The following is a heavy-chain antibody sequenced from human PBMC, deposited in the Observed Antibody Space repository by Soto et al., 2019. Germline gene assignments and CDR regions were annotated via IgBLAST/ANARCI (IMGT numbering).Heavy chain of an antibody. CDR2: IIPIFGTA. CDR3: ARAYRVTAMYNWFDP. V-gene: IGHV1-69*13. Sequence: VASVKVSCKASGGTFSSYAISWVRQAPGQGLEWMGGIIPIFGTANYAQKFQGRVTITADESTSTAYMELSSLRSEDTAVYYCARAYRVTAMYNWFDPWGQGTLVTVSS. CDR1: GGTFSSYA. J-gene: IGHJ5*02. D-gene: IGHD2-21*02.